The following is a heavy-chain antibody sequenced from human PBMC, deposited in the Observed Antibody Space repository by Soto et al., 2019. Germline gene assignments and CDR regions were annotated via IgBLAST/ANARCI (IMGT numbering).Heavy chain of an antibody. CDR1: GFTFSSYW. J-gene: IGHJ6*02. CDR3: ARRNYQKFRYYYYGMDV. V-gene: IGHV3-7*01. D-gene: IGHD1-7*01. Sequence: EVQLVESGGGLVQPGGSLRLSCAASGFTFSSYWMSWVRQAPGKGLEWVANIKQDGSEKYYVDSVKGRFTISRDNAKNSLYLQMNSLRAEDTAVYYCARRNYQKFRYYYYGMDVWGQGTTVTVSS. CDR2: IKQDGSEK.